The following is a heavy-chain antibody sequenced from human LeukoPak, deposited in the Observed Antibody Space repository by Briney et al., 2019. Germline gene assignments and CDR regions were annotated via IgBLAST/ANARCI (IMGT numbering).Heavy chain of an antibody. CDR2: IYHSGST. CDR3: AGSRVPYGLDV. CDR1: GGSISSNW. D-gene: IGHD1-26*01. J-gene: IGHJ6*04. V-gene: IGHV4-4*02. Sequence: SGTLSLTCVVSGGSISSNWWSWVRQPPGKGLEWIGEIYHSGSTNYNPSLTSRVTMSVDNPKNEFFLKLSSVTAAGTAVYYCAGSRVPYGLDVWGEGTTVTVSS.